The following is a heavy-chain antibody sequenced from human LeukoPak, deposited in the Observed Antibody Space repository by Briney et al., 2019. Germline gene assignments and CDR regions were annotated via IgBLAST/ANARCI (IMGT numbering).Heavy chain of an antibody. V-gene: IGHV4-30-4*08. D-gene: IGHD1-14*01. CDR2: IYYSGST. Sequence: SQTLSLTCTVSGGSISSGDYYWSWIRQPPGKGLEWLGYIYYSGSTYYNPSLKSRVTISVDTSKNQFSLKLSSVTAADTAVYYCARGAVSPYYYYYYVDVWGKGTTVTVSS. J-gene: IGHJ6*03. CDR1: GGSISSGDYY. CDR3: ARGAVSPYYYYYYVDV.